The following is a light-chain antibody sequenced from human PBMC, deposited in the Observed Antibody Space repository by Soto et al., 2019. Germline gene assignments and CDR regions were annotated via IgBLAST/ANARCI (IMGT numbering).Light chain of an antibody. V-gene: IGKV3-15*01. CDR2: GAS. J-gene: IGKJ1*01. CDR1: QSVSSN. Sequence: ERVLMSLVAGSLKSKGERDTLSCRASQSVSSNLAWYQQKPGQAPRLLIYGASTRATGIPARFSGSGSGTEFTLTISSLQSEDFAVYYCQQYNNWQWTFGQGTKVDIK. CDR3: QQYNNWQWT.